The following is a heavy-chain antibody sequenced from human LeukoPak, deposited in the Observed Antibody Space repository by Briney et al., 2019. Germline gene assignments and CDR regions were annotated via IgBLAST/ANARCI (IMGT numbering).Heavy chain of an antibody. D-gene: IGHD1-26*01. CDR2: IKQDGSEK. J-gene: IGHJ4*02. V-gene: IGHV3-7*01. Sequence: GGSLRLPCADSGFTFSYYYMSWVRQAPGKGLEWVANIKQDGSEKYYVDSVKGRFTISRDNAKNSLYLQMNSLRAEDTAVYYCASGVGALVNFDYWGQGTLVTVSS. CDR1: GFTFSYYY. CDR3: ASGVGALVNFDY.